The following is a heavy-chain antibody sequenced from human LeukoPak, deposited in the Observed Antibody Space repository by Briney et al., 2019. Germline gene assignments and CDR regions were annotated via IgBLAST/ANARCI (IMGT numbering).Heavy chain of an antibody. J-gene: IGHJ4*02. Sequence: SQTLSLTCTVSGGSISSGSYYWSWIRQPAGKGLEWIGRIYTSGSTNYNPSLKSRVTISVDTSKNQFSLKLSSVTAADTAVYYCASIFRGWYYFDYWGQGTLVTVSS. CDR2: IYTSGST. V-gene: IGHV4-61*02. D-gene: IGHD6-19*01. CDR3: ASIFRGWYYFDY. CDR1: GGSISSGSYY.